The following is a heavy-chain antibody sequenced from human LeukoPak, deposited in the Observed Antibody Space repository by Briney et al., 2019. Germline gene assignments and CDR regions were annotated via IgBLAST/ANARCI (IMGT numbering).Heavy chain of an antibody. V-gene: IGHV3-23*01. Sequence: GGSLRLSCAASGFTFSSYAMSWVRQAPGKGLEWVSAISGSGGSTYYADSVKGRFTISRDNSKNTLYLQMNSLRAEDTAVYYCAKFQGYGQKYWELQYYFDYWGQGTLVTVSS. J-gene: IGHJ4*02. CDR1: GFTFSSYA. CDR2: ISGSGGST. D-gene: IGHD1-26*01. CDR3: AKFQGYGQKYWELQYYFDY.